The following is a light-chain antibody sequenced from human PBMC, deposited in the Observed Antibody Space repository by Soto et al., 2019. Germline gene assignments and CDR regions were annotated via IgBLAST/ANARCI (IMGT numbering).Light chain of an antibody. J-gene: IGLJ3*02. CDR1: SSDVGGYNY. CDR2: KVT. CDR3: SSYAGGNNPVV. V-gene: IGLV2-8*01. Sequence: QSALTQPPSASGSPGQSVTISCTGTSSDVGGYNYVSWYQQHPGKAPKLMIYKVTKRPSGVPDRFSGSKSGNTASLTVSGLQAEDEADYYCSSYAGGNNPVVFGRGTKLTVL.